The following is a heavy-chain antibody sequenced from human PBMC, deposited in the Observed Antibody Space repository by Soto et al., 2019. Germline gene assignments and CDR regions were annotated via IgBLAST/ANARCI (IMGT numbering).Heavy chain of an antibody. CDR3: ARDPPCINGVCYSYY. Sequence: GASVKVSCKASGYTFTRNGVSWVRQAPGQGLEWVGWISEYTGDTKYAQNLQGRVTMTTDTSTSTAYMELRSLSSDDTAVYYCARDPPCINGVCYSYYWGQGTLVTVSS. V-gene: IGHV1-18*04. CDR1: GYTFTRNG. CDR2: ISEYTGDT. J-gene: IGHJ4*02. D-gene: IGHD2-8*01.